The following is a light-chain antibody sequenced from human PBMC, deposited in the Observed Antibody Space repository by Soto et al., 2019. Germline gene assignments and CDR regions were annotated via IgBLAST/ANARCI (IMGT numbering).Light chain of an antibody. CDR1: QSVSSSY. Sequence: EIVLTHSPGTLSLYPGEIATLSCRASQSVSSSYLAWYQQKPGQAPSLLIYGASTRATGIPARFSGSGSGTEFTLTINSLQSEDFAVYYCQQYSNWPLTFGGGTKVDIK. CDR3: QQYSNWPLT. V-gene: IGKV3-15*01. J-gene: IGKJ4*01. CDR2: GAS.